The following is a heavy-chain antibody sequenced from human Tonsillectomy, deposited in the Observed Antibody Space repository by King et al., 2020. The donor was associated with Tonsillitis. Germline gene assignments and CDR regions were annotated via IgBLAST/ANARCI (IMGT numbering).Heavy chain of an antibody. V-gene: IGHV3-74*01. CDR2: ISSVGSST. Sequence: EVQLVESGGGLVQPGGYLRLSCAASGCTFSSYWLHWVRQAPGKGLVWVSRISSVGSSTSYADSVKGRFTISRDNAKKPLYLQMNSLRVEDTAVYYCAREGVHIVATGLMAWGQGTLVTVSS. D-gene: IGHD5-12*01. CDR3: AREGVHIVATGLMA. J-gene: IGHJ4*02. CDR1: GCTFSSYW.